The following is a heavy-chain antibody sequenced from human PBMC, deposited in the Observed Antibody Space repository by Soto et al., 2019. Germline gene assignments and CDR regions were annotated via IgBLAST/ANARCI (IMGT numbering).Heavy chain of an antibody. CDR3: TTEATQRFCDGGPCYTLQTKMHDS. J-gene: IGHJ4*02. CDR1: GDSFTNSW. D-gene: IGHD2-15*01. Sequence: GGSLRLSCAASGDSFTNSWMSVARQAPGKGLEWVGRIKSKIDGGTTDFSAPVKGRFTISRDDSKDTLFLQMNSLKTEDTAVYYCTTEATQRFCDGGPCYTLQTKMHDSWGQGTLVTVSS. V-gene: IGHV3-15*01. CDR2: IKSKIDGGTT.